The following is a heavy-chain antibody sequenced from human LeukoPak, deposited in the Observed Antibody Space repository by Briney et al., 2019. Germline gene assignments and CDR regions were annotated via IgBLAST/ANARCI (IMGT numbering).Heavy chain of an antibody. CDR2: INPNSGGT. J-gene: IGHJ6*03. D-gene: IGHD4-23*01. CDR3: ASGGNSEVGYYYYYMDV. Sequence: GASVKVSCKASGYTFTGYYMYWVRQAPGQGLEWMGWINPNSGGTNYAQKFQGRVTMTRDTSISTAYMELSRLRSDDTAVYYCASGGNSEVGYYYYYMDVWGKGTTVTVSS. V-gene: IGHV1-2*02. CDR1: GYTFTGYY.